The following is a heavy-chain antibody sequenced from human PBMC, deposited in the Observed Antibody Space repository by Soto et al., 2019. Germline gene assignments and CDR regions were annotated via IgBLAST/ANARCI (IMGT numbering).Heavy chain of an antibody. D-gene: IGHD2-2*01. J-gene: IGHJ6*02. CDR2: ISYDGSNK. Sequence: GGSLRRSCAASGFTFGSYVMHWVRQAPGKGLGWVAVISYDGSNKYYADSVKGRFTISRDNSKNTLYLQMNSLRAEDTAVYYCAKAHCSSTSCYYYYYGMDVWGQGTTVTVSS. CDR3: AKAHCSSTSCYYYYYGMDV. CDR1: GFTFGSYV. V-gene: IGHV3-30*18.